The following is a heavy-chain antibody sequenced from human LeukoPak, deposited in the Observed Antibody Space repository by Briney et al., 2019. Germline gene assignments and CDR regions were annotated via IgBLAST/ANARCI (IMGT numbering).Heavy chain of an antibody. CDR3: ARLPGAIRPGYYYMDV. J-gene: IGHJ6*03. CDR2: IYPGDSDT. V-gene: IGHV5-51*01. D-gene: IGHD6-6*01. CDR1: GYSFTSYW. Sequence: GESLKISCKDSGYSFTSYWIGWVRQMPGKGLEGMGIIYPGDSDTRYSPSFQGQVTISADKSISTAYLQWSSLKASDTAKYYCARLPGAIRPGYYYMDVWGKGTTVTVSS.